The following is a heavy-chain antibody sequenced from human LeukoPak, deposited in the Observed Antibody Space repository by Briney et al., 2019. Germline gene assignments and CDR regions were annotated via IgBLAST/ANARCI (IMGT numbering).Heavy chain of an antibody. V-gene: IGHV1-69*13. Sequence: GASVKVSCRASGYTFTTHDISWVRQAPGQGLEWMGGIIPIFGTANYAQKFQGRVTITADESTSTAYMELSSLRSEDTAVYYCARAGHSYGWDNWFDPWGQGTLVTVSS. J-gene: IGHJ5*02. CDR3: ARAGHSYGWDNWFDP. D-gene: IGHD5-18*01. CDR1: GYTFTTHD. CDR2: IIPIFGTA.